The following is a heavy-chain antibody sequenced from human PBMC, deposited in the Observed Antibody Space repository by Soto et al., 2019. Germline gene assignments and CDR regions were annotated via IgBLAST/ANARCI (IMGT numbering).Heavy chain of an antibody. V-gene: IGHV5-10-1*01. CDR3: ARHGIAAAGWDYYGMDV. D-gene: IGHD6-13*01. CDR1: GYSFTSYW. Sequence: PGESLKISCKGSGYSFTSYWISWVRQIPGKGLEWMGRIDPSDSYTNYSPSFQGHVTISADKSISTAYLQWSSLKASDTAMYYCARHGIAAAGWDYYGMDVWGQGTTVTVSS. J-gene: IGHJ6*02. CDR2: IDPSDSYT.